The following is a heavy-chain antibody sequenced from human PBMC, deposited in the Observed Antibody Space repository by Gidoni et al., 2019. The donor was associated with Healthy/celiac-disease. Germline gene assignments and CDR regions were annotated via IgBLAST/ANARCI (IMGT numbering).Heavy chain of an antibody. D-gene: IGHD3-22*01. V-gene: IGHV4-34*01. J-gene: IGHJ2*01. Sequence: QVQLQQWGAGLLKPSETLSLTCAVYGGSFSGYYWSWIRQPPGKGLEWIGEINHSGSTNYNPSLKSRVTISVDTSKNQFSLKLSSVTAADTAVYYCAQSWRDYYDSSGSPYWYFDLWGRGTLVTVSS. CDR3: AQSWRDYYDSSGSPYWYFDL. CDR1: GGSFSGYY. CDR2: INHSGST.